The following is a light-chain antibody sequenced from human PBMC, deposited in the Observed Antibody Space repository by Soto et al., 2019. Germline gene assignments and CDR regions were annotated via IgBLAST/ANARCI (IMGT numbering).Light chain of an antibody. Sequence: QSVLTQPASVSRSPGHSITISCTGTSSDVGGYNYVSWYQQHPGKAPKLMIYDVSNRPSGVSNRFSGSKSGNTASLTISGLQAEDEADYYCSSYTSSSTLVFGTGTKVTVL. CDR1: SSDVGGYNY. CDR2: DVS. J-gene: IGLJ1*01. CDR3: SSYTSSSTLV. V-gene: IGLV2-14*01.